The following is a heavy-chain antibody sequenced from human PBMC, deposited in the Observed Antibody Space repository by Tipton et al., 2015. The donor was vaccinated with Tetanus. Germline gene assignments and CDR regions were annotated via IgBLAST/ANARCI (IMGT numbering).Heavy chain of an antibody. CDR3: ARAHCTDGVCNFDF. CDR1: GYIFNDYW. J-gene: IGHJ4*02. D-gene: IGHD2-8*01. CDR2: IYPGDSDT. V-gene: IGHV5-51*01. Sequence: QLVQSGGEVKKPGESLKISCRGSGYIFNDYWIGWVRQKPGKGLEWMGIIYPGDSDTRYSPSFQGQVTISVDKSINTAYLQWSSLKASDTSMFYCARAHCTDGVCNFDFWGQGALVTVAS.